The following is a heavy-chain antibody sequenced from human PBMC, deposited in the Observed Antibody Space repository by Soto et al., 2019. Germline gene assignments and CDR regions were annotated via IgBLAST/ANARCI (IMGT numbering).Heavy chain of an antibody. CDR1: GYSISSNYY. CDR3: ATKVITPPFDY. CDR2: IYHSGST. J-gene: IGHJ4*02. D-gene: IGHD3-22*01. V-gene: IGHV4-38-2*01. Sequence: SETLSLTCAVSGYSISSNYYWGWIRQPPGKGLEWIGSIYHSGSTYYNPSLKSRVTISVDTSKNQFSLKLSSVTAADAAVYYCATKVITPPFDYWGQGTLVTVSS.